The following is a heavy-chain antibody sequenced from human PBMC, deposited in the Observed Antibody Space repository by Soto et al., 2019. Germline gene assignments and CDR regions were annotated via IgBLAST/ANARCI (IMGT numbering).Heavy chain of an antibody. Sequence: GGSLRLSCAASGFTFSDYYMSWIRQAPGKGLEWVSYISGSSTYTNSTESVKGRFTISRDNAKNSLYLQMDSLGAEDTARYFCARSFSGYFDYWGQGALVTVS. J-gene: IGHJ4*02. CDR3: ARSFSGYFDY. D-gene: IGHD3-22*01. CDR2: ISGSSTYT. CDR1: GFTFSDYY. V-gene: IGHV3-11*06.